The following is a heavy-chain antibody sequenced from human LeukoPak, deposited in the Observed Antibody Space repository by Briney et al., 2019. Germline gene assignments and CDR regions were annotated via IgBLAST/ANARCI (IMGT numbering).Heavy chain of an antibody. Sequence: SETLSLTCTVSGGSISSGGYYWSWIRQLPGKGLEWIGHVYFSGTTHYNPSLMSRVTISVDASKNQFSLKLSSVTAADTAVYYCASGSGTYSPDYWGQGTLVTVSS. V-gene: IGHV4-31*03. J-gene: IGHJ4*02. CDR2: VYFSGTT. D-gene: IGHD3-10*01. CDR1: GGSISSGGYY. CDR3: ASGSGTYSPDY.